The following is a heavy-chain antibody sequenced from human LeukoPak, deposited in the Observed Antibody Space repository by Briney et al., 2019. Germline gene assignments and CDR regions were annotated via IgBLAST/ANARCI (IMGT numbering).Heavy chain of an antibody. V-gene: IGHV1-24*01. CDR3: ATLPSFNIVATIP. D-gene: IGHD5-12*01. CDR2: FDPEDGET. Sequence: GASVKVSCKVSGYTLTELSMHWVRQAPGKGREGMGGFDPEDGETIYAQKFQGRVTMTEDTSTDTDYMELSSLRSEDTAVYYCATLPSFNIVATIPWGQGTLVTVSS. J-gene: IGHJ5*02. CDR1: GYTLTELS.